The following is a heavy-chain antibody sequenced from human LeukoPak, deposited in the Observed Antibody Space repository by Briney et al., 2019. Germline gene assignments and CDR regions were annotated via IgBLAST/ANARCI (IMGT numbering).Heavy chain of an antibody. J-gene: IGHJ4*02. Sequence: SQTLSLTCTVSGGSISSGGYYWSWIRQHPRKGLEWIGYIHYSGSTYYNPSLKSRVTISVDTSKNQFSLKLSSVTAADTAVYYCARAGFSTYDYWGQGTLVTVSS. CDR1: GGSISSGGYY. D-gene: IGHD6-13*01. V-gene: IGHV4-31*03. CDR3: ARAGFSTYDY. CDR2: IHYSGST.